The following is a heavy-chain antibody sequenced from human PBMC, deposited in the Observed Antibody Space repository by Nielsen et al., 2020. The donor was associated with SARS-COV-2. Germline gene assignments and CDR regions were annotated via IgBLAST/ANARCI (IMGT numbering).Heavy chain of an antibody. CDR1: GFTFSTYA. CDR2: ISGPGGST. D-gene: IGHD3-22*01. Sequence: GESLKISCAASGFTFSTYAMSWVRQAPGKGLEWVSAISGPGGSTYYADAVKGRFTISRDNSKNTLYLQMNSLRPEDTALYYCANAFDYFDSSGSFDYWGQGTLVAVSS. V-gene: IGHV3-23*01. CDR3: ANAFDYFDSSGSFDY. J-gene: IGHJ4*02.